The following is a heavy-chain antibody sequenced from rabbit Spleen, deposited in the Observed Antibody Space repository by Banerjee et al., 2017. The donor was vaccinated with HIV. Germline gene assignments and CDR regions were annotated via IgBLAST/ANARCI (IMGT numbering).Heavy chain of an antibody. Sequence: QSLEESGGDLVKPGASLTLTCTASGFSFSSLYYTCWVRQAPGKGLELIACIDTSSGNTYYASWAIGRFTISKTSSTTVTLQMTSLTAADAATYFCARSDVGWGYSTYGMDLWGPGTLVTVS. J-gene: IGHJ6*01. CDR1: GFSFSSLYY. CDR2: IDTSSGNT. V-gene: IGHV1S40*01. CDR3: ARSDVGWGYSTYGMDL. D-gene: IGHD4-1*01.